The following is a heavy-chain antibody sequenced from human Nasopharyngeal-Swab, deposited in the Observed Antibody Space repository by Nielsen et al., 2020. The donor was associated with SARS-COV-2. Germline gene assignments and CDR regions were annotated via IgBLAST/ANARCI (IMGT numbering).Heavy chain of an antibody. V-gene: IGHV4-34*01. J-gene: IGHJ5*02. CDR3: ARAGYSSGWYVWFDP. D-gene: IGHD6-19*01. Sequence: RQPPGKGLEWIGEINHSGSTNYNSSLKSRVTISVDTSKNQFSLKLSSVTAADTAVYYCARAGYSSGWYVWFDPWGQGTLVTVSS. CDR2: INHSGST.